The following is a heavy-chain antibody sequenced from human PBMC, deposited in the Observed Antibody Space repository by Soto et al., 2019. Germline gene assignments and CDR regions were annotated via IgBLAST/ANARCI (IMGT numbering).Heavy chain of an antibody. CDR3: ATSRASIAVSGETEYYFDY. CDR2: INPNSGGT. CDR1: GYTFTDFY. V-gene: IGHV1-2*04. Sequence: ASVKVSCKASGYTFTDFYVHWVRQAPGKGLEWMGWINPNSGGTNYAQNFQGWVTMTRYTSISTAYMELIMLRSDDRAVYYCATSRASIAVSGETEYYFDYWGQGTLVTVSS. D-gene: IGHD6-19*01. J-gene: IGHJ4*02.